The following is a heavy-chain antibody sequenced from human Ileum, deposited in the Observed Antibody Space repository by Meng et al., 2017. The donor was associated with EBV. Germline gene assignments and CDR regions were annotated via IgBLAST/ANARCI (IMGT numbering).Heavy chain of an antibody. D-gene: IGHD1-7*01. CDR3: GRDQGRELINH. J-gene: IGHJ4*02. CDR1: GDSTSSDIW. Sequence: QVHRQESGPGLVKPSGTLSLTSTFSGDSTSSDIWWSWVRQPPGKGLEWIGEVYHRGDTNYNPSLKSRVDISVDKSKNQFYLSLFSVTAADTAVYYCGRDQGRELINHWGQGTLVTVSS. CDR2: VYHRGDT. V-gene: IGHV4-4*02.